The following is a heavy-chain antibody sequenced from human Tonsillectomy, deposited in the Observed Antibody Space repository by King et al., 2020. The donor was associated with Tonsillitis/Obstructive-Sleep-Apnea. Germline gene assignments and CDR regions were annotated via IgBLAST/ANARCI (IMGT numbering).Heavy chain of an antibody. Sequence: VPLVASGAALPPPGASVKVSCPPSGSPFPASSLYWLRPAPGQGLEWVGRLPPRHGDAQFAPQFPGRVTLPRDPSIRTAYMELRGLRSEDTAVYYCALRGGGSGYYPFLGQWGQGTLVIGSA. CDR3: ALRGGGSGYYPFLGQ. CDR1: GSPFPASS. CDR2: LPPRHGDA. V-gene: IGHV1-2*06. J-gene: IGHJ4*02. D-gene: IGHD3-10*01.